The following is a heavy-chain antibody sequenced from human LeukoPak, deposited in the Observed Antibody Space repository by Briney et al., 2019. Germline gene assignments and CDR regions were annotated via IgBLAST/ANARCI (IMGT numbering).Heavy chain of an antibody. V-gene: IGHV4-39*07. CDR2: IYYTGST. D-gene: IGHD6-6*01. J-gene: IGHJ4*02. CDR1: GGSISSTSYY. Sequence: PSETLSLTCTVSGGSISSTSYYWGWIRQPPGKGLEWIGTIYYTGSTYYNPSLKSRVTISVDTSKNQFSLKLSSVTAADTAVYYCARGRIAARFNFDYWGQGTRVTVSS. CDR3: ARGRIAARFNFDY.